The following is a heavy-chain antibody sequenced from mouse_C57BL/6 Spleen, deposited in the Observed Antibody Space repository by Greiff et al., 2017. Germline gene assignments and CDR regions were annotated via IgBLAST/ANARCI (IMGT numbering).Heavy chain of an antibody. V-gene: IGHV14-1*01. J-gene: IGHJ2*01. D-gene: IGHD2-1*01. CDR1: GFNITDYY. CDR2: IDPEDGDT. CDR3: TVYGTYVGVY. Sequence: EVQLQESGAELVRPGASVKLSCTASGFNITDYYMHWVKQRPEQGLEWIGRIDPEDGDTKYAPKFQGKATMTADTSSNSAYLHLSSLTSEDTAVYYSTVYGTYVGVYWGQGTTLTVSS.